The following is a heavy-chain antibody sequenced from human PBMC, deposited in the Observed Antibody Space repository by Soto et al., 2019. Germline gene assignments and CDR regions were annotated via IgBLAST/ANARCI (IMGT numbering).Heavy chain of an antibody. Sequence: PSETLSLTCAVSGGSISSGGYSWSWIQQPPGKGLEWIGYIYHSGSTYYNPSLKSRVTISVDRSKNQFSLKLSSVTAADTAVYYCARVSYDSSGYTFDYWGQGPLVTVSS. J-gene: IGHJ4*02. CDR3: ARVSYDSSGYTFDY. CDR2: IYHSGST. D-gene: IGHD3-22*01. CDR1: GGSISSGGYS. V-gene: IGHV4-30-2*01.